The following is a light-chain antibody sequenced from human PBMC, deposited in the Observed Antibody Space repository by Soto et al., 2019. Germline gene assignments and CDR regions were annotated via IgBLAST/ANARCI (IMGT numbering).Light chain of an antibody. CDR2: GAS. CDR3: QQYNNWWT. CDR1: QSVSSN. V-gene: IGKV3-15*01. J-gene: IGKJ1*01. Sequence: EVLLTQSPAILSVSPGATATLSCRASQSVSSNLAWYQQKPGQAPRLLIYGASTRAAGVPVRFSGGGSVTDFSLTISSLQSEDYAVYYCQQYNNWWTFGQGTKVDIK.